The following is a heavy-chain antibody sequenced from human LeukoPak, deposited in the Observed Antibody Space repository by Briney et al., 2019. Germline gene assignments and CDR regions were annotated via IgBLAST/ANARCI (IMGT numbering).Heavy chain of an antibody. CDR2: INHSGST. J-gene: IGHJ4*02. V-gene: IGHV4-34*01. Sequence: PSETLSLTCAVYGGSFSGYYWSWIRQPPGKGLEWIGEINHSGSTNYKPSLKSRVTISVDTSKNQFSLKLSSVTAADTAVYYCAGHSRLKWLVAYWGQGTLVTVSS. CDR1: GGSFSGYY. D-gene: IGHD6-19*01. CDR3: AGHSRLKWLVAY.